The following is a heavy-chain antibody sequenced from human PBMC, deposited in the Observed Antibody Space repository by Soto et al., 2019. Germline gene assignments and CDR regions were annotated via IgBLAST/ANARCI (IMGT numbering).Heavy chain of an antibody. Sequence: QLQLQESGPGLVKPSETLSLTCTVSGGSISSRNYYWAWVRQPPGKGLEWIGNIYYSGDTYYRPSLRSRLTISVDKSKNQFSLKLSSLTAADTAMYYCASLQVPGNFDYWGQGNLVTVSS. CDR1: GGSISSRNYY. CDR3: ASLQVPGNFDY. D-gene: IGHD6-13*01. V-gene: IGHV4-39*01. CDR2: IYYSGDT. J-gene: IGHJ4*02.